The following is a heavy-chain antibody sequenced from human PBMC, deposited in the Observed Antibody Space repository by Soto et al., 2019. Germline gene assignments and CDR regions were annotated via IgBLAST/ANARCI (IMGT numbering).Heavy chain of an antibody. D-gene: IGHD2-15*01. CDR2: ISAYNGNT. CDR1: GYTFTSYG. CDR3: ARPGGYCSGGSCYSWQYYYYGMDV. J-gene: IGHJ6*02. Sequence: QVQLVQSGAEVKKPGASVKVSCKASGYTFTSYGISWVRQAPGQGLEWMGWISAYNGNTNYAQKLQGRVTMTTDTSTSTPYMELRSLRSDDTAVYYCARPGGYCSGGSCYSWQYYYYGMDVWGQGTTVTVSS. V-gene: IGHV1-18*01.